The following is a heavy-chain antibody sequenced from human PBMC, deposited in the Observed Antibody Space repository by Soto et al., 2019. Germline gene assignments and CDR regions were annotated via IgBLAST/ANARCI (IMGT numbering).Heavy chain of an antibody. V-gene: IGHV3-7*01. CDR1: GFTFSSYW. Sequence: GSLRLSCAASGFTFSSYWMSWVRQAPGKGLEWVANIKQDGSEKYYVDSVKGRFTISRDNAKNSLYLQMNSLRAEDTAVYYCARSCSGGSCYSVPSDYWGQGTLVTVSS. CDR2: IKQDGSEK. D-gene: IGHD2-15*01. CDR3: ARSCSGGSCYSVPSDY. J-gene: IGHJ4*02.